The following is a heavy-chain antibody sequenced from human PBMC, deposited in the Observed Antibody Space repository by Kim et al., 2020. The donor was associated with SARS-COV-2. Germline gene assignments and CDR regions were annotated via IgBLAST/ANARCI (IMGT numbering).Heavy chain of an antibody. CDR2: ISHDGSNK. CDR3: ARGSGSYYGVPDY. CDR1: GFTFSSYA. J-gene: IGHJ4*02. D-gene: IGHD3-10*01. V-gene: IGHV3-30*04. Sequence: GGSLRLSCAASGFTFSSYAMHWVRQAPGKGLEWVAVISHDGSNKYYAYSVKGRFTISRDNSKNMHYVQMNSLRAEDTAVYYCARGSGSYYGVPDYWGQGTRVTVSS.